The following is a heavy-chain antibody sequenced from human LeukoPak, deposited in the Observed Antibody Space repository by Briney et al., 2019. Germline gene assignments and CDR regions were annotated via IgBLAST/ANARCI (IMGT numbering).Heavy chain of an antibody. CDR3: ARDGYSGYDLWGGLYYYYGMDV. D-gene: IGHD5-12*01. Sequence: GGSLRLSCSASGFTFSTYWMSWVRQAPGKGLEWVANMRRDGNEIYYLDSVRGRFTISRDNAKNSLYLQMNSLRAEDTAVYYCARDGYSGYDLWGGLYYYYGMDVWGQGTTVTVSS. V-gene: IGHV3-7*01. CDR2: MRRDGNEI. J-gene: IGHJ6*02. CDR1: GFTFSTYW.